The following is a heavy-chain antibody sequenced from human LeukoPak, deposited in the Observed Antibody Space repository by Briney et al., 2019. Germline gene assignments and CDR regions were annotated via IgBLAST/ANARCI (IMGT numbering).Heavy chain of an antibody. CDR3: ARDLNRDGYNYWRFDP. CDR2: INPSGGST. V-gene: IGHV1-46*01. J-gene: IGHJ5*02. D-gene: IGHD5-24*01. Sequence: ASVKVSCKPSEYIFTDDYMHWVRQTPGQGLEWMGIINPSGGSTSYAQKFQGRVTMTRDTSTSTVYMELSSLRSEDTAVYYCARDLNRDGYNYWRFDPWGQGTLVTVSS. CDR1: EYIFTDDY.